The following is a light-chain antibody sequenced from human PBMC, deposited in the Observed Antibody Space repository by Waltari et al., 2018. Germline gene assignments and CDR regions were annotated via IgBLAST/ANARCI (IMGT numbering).Light chain of an antibody. J-gene: IGKJ1*01. CDR3: QQYNNWPPWT. CDR1: QRVSSN. Sequence: EIVMTQSPATLSVSPGERATLYCRASQRVSSNLAWYQQKPGQAPRLPTYGASTRATGIPARFSGSGSGTEFTLTISSMQSEDFAVYYCQQYNNWPPWTFGQGTKVEIK. CDR2: GAS. V-gene: IGKV3-15*01.